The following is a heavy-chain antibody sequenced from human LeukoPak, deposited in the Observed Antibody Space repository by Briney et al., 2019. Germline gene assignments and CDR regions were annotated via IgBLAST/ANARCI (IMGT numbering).Heavy chain of an antibody. Sequence: GGSLRLSCAASGFTYSHFWMSWVRQAPGKGLDWVAYIKKTGSETYYVDSVKGRFTITRDNTRNSLFLQMYSLRAEDTAVYYCAKVGDSGSPLDYWGQGTLVTVSS. CDR2: IKKTGSET. CDR3: AKVGDSGSPLDY. CDR1: GFTYSHFW. D-gene: IGHD1-26*01. J-gene: IGHJ4*02. V-gene: IGHV3-7*01.